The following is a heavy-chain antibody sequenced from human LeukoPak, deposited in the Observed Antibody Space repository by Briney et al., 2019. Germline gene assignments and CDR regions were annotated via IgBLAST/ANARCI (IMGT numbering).Heavy chain of an antibody. Sequence: ASVKVSCKASGYTFTSYDINWVRQATGQGLEWMGWMNPNSGNTGYSQKFQGRLTMTRNTSISTAYMELSSLRSEDTAVYYCARPSITMIDDAFDIWGQGTMVTVSS. J-gene: IGHJ3*02. CDR1: GYTFTSYD. CDR3: ARPSITMIDDAFDI. D-gene: IGHD3-22*01. V-gene: IGHV1-8*01. CDR2: MNPNSGNT.